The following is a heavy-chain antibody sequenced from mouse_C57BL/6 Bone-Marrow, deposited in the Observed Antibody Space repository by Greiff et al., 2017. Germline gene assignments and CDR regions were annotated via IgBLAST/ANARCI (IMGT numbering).Heavy chain of an antibody. V-gene: IGHV1-15*01. Sequence: VQLQQSGAELVRPGASVTLSCKASGYTFTDYEMHWVKQTPVHGLEWIGAIDPATGGTAYNQKFKGKATFTADTSSNTAYMQLSSLTTEGSAIYYCATLSRYFDGGRRGTTVTVSS. CDR3: ATLSRYFDG. D-gene: IGHD1-1*01. J-gene: IGHJ1*03. CDR2: IDPATGGT. CDR1: GYTFTDYE.